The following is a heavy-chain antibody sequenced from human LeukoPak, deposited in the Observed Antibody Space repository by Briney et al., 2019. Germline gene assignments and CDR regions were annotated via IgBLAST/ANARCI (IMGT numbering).Heavy chain of an antibody. CDR3: ARDGSVAAAGYPPSYNWFDP. CDR2: IYYSGST. CDR1: GGSISSYY. V-gene: IGHV4-59*12. J-gene: IGHJ5*02. D-gene: IGHD6-13*01. Sequence: PSETLSLTCTVSGGSISSYYWSWIRQPPGKGLEWIGYIYYSGSTNYNPSLKSRVTISVDTSKNQFSLKLSSVTAADTAVYYCARDGSVAAAGYPPSYNWFDPWGQGTLVTVSS.